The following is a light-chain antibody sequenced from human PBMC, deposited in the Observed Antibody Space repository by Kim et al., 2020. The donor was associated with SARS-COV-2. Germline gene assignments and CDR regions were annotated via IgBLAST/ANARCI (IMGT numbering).Light chain of an antibody. CDR2: GAS. J-gene: IGKJ4*01. CDR3: QQYNNWPTN. V-gene: IGKV3-15*01. CDR1: QSVSSN. Sequence: SPGERATLSCRASQSVSSNLAWYQQKPGQAPRLLIYGASTRATGIPARFSGSGSGTEFTLTISSLQSEDFAVYYCQQYNNWPTNFGGGTKVDIK.